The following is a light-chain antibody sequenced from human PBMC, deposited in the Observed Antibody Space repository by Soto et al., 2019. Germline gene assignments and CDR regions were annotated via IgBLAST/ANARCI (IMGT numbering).Light chain of an antibody. CDR3: QQYGSSPGVT. V-gene: IGKV3-20*01. Sequence: EFGLTQSPGTLSVCPGERATLSCRASQTVRNNYLAWYQQKPGQAPRLLIYGASSRATGIPDRFSGSGSGTDFTLTISRLEPEDFAVYYCQQYGSSPGVTFGQGTRLEL. CDR2: GAS. CDR1: QTVRNNY. J-gene: IGKJ5*01.